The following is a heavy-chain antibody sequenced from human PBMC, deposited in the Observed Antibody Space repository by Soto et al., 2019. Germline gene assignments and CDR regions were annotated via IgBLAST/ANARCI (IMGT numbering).Heavy chain of an antibody. CDR1: GGSFSGYY. V-gene: IGHV4-59*01. CDR2: IYYSGST. J-gene: IGHJ4*02. CDR3: GRDLGLLDFDY. Sequence: PSETLSLTCAVYGGSFSGYYWTWIRQPPGKGLEWIGYIYYSGSTNYNPSLKSRVTISVDTSKNQFSLKLSSVTAADTAVYYCGRDLGLLDFDYWGQGTLVTVSS. D-gene: IGHD1-7*01.